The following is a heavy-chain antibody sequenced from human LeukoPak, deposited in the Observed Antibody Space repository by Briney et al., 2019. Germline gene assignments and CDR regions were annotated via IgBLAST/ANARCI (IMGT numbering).Heavy chain of an antibody. CDR2: IYYSGST. Sequence: SQTLSLTCTVSGGSISSGDYYWSWLRQPPGKGLEWIGYIYYSGSTYYNPSLKSRVTISVDTSKNQFSLKLSSVTAADTAVYYCARDRVQLERREDAFDIWGQGTMVTVSS. CDR3: ARDRVQLERREDAFDI. D-gene: IGHD1-1*01. CDR1: GGSISSGDYY. V-gene: IGHV4-30-4*08. J-gene: IGHJ3*02.